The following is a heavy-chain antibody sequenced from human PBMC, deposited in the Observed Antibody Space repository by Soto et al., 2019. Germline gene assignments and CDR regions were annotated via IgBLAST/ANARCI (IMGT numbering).Heavy chain of an antibody. CDR3: ARGHYYYGMDV. J-gene: IGHJ6*02. CDR2: IYYSGTT. Sequence: SETLSLTCTVSNGSVSSGTYSWSWVRQPPGKGLEWIGYIYYSGTTYYTPSLKSRLTMSMDRANDHFSLNLTSVTAADTAVYFCARGHYYYGMDVWGQGTTVTVSS. CDR1: NGSVSSGTYS. V-gene: IGHV4-30-2*01.